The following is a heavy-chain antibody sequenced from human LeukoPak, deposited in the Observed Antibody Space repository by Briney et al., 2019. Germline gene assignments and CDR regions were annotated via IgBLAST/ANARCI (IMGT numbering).Heavy chain of an antibody. CDR2: INPNSGGT. V-gene: IGHV1-2*02. J-gene: IGHJ4*02. CDR1: GYTFNSYG. Sequence: ASVKVSCRASGYTFNSYGFNWVRQAPGQGLEWVGWINPNSGGTNYAQKFQGRVTMTRDTSISTAYMELSRLRSDDTAVYYCARDGFRAGLDYWGQGTLVTVSS. CDR3: ARDGFRAGLDY. D-gene: IGHD5-12*01.